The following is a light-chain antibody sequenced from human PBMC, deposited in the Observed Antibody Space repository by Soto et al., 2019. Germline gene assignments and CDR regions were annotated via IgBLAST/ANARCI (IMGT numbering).Light chain of an antibody. CDR3: QQLNSYPLT. CDR2: AAS. J-gene: IGKJ4*01. Sequence: DIQLTQSPSFLSASVGDRVTITCRASQAISNFLAWYQQKPGKAPKLLIYAASTLQREVPSRFSGRGSGTQFTLTISSLQPEDFATYYCQQLNSYPLTFGGGTKVVIK. V-gene: IGKV1-9*01. CDR1: QAISNF.